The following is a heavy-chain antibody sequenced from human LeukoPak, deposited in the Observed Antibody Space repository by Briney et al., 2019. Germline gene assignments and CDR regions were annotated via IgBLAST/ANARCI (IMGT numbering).Heavy chain of an antibody. D-gene: IGHD3-22*01. CDR3: ARDDYYDSRGDAFDI. Sequence: SETLSLTCTVSGGSISSSSYYWSWIRQPPGKVLEWIGEINHSGSTNYNPSLKSRVTISVDTSKNQFSLKLSSVTAADTAVYYCARDDYYDSRGDAFDIWGQGTMVTVSS. CDR2: INHSGST. V-gene: IGHV4-39*07. J-gene: IGHJ3*02. CDR1: GGSISSSSYY.